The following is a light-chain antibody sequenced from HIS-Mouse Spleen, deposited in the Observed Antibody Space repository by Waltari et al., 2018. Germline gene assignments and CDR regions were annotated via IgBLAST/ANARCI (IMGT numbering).Light chain of an antibody. CDR1: SSDVGSYNL. J-gene: IGLJ1*01. CDR2: EGS. V-gene: IGLV2-23*01. CDR3: CSYAGSSTYV. Sequence: QSALTQPASVSGSPGQSITISCNGPSSDVGSYNLFPWYQQHPGKAPKLMIYEGSKRPSGVSNRFSGSKSGNTASLTISGLQAEDEADYYCCSYAGSSTYVFGTGTKVTVL.